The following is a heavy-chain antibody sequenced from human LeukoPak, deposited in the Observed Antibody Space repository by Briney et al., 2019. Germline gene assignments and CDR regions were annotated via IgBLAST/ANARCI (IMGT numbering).Heavy chain of an antibody. D-gene: IGHD4-17*01. CDR2: INSDGSST. CDR3: ARDLIDGDNYYYYYYGMDV. J-gene: IGHJ6*02. CDR1: GFTFSSYW. Sequence: GVSLRLSCAASGFTFSSYWMHWVRQAPGKGLVWVSRINSDGSSTSYADSVKGRFTISRDNAKNTLYLQMNSLRAEDTAVYYCARDLIDGDNYYYYYYGMDVWGQGTTVTVSS. V-gene: IGHV3-74*01.